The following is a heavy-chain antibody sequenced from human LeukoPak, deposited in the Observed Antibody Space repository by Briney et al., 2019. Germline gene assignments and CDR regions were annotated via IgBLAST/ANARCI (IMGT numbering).Heavy chain of an antibody. V-gene: IGHV5-51*01. CDR3: ARANYYGSGSSSVQHWFDP. CDR2: IYPGDSDT. Sequence: GASLKISCKGSGYRFTSYWIGWVRQMPGKGLEWMGIIYPGDSDTRYSPSFQGQVTISADKSISTSYLQWSSLKASDTAMYYCARANYYGSGSSSVQHWFDPWGQGTLVTVSS. J-gene: IGHJ5*02. D-gene: IGHD3-10*01. CDR1: GYRFTSYW.